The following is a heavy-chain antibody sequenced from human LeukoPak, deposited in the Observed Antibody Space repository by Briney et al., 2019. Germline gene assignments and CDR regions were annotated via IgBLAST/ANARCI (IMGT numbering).Heavy chain of an antibody. D-gene: IGHD5-18*01. J-gene: IGHJ4*02. CDR1: GFTFSSYW. CDR2: IKQDGSEK. Sequence: GGSLRLSCAASGFTFSSYWMSWGRQAPGKGREWVANIKQDGSEKYYVDSVKGRFTISRDNAKNSLYLQMNSVRAEDTAVYYCARDYAGYSYGRYYFDYWGQGTLVTVSS. CDR3: ARDYAGYSYGRYYFDY. V-gene: IGHV3-7*01.